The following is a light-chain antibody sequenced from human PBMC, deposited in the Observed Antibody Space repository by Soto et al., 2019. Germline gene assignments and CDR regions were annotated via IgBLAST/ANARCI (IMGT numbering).Light chain of an antibody. V-gene: IGKV1-9*01. CDR1: QGISSY. Sequence: IPFTQSPSSLSASVGARVTITCRASQGISSYLAWYQQKPGKAPKLLIYAASTLQSGVPSRFSGSGSGTDFTLTISSLQPEDFATYYCQQLNSYPLTFGGGTKVDIK. CDR2: AAS. CDR3: QQLNSYPLT. J-gene: IGKJ4*01.